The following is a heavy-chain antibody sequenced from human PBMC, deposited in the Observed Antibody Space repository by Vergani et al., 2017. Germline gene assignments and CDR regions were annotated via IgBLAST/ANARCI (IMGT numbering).Heavy chain of an antibody. V-gene: IGHV4-38-2*01. Sequence: QVQLQESGPGLVKPSETLTLTCDVSDSSIMTNPYWGWFRQSPGKGLEWIGCIHHSGGTHYNSSLKSRVSISIVSSSKFSLSLTSVTAADTAIYYCALHRGSGGFFPSAYFDGMDVRGHGTTVTVTS. D-gene: IGHD3-10*01. CDR3: ALHRGSGGFFPSAYFDGMDV. CDR2: IHHSGGT. J-gene: IGHJ6*02. CDR1: DSSIMTNPY.